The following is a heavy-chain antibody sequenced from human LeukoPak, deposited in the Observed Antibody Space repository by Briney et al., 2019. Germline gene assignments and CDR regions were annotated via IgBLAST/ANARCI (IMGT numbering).Heavy chain of an antibody. D-gene: IGHD5-12*01. Sequence: GGSLRLSCAASGFTFSAYWMSWVRQAPGKGLEWVANIKVDGSEKYYVDSVKGRFTISRDNAENSLYLQMSSLRAEDTAVYYCARGILGYSTVYLDYWGQGALVTVSS. CDR3: ARGILGYSTVYLDY. CDR1: GFTFSAYW. J-gene: IGHJ4*02. V-gene: IGHV3-7*04. CDR2: IKVDGSEK.